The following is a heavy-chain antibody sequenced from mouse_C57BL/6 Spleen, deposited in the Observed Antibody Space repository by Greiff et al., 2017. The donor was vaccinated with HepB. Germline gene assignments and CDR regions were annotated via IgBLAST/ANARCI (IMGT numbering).Heavy chain of an antibody. V-gene: IGHV1-64*01. Sequence: QVQLQQSGAELVKPGASVKLSCKASGYTFTSYWMHWVKQRPGQGLEWIGMIHPNSGSTNYNEKFKSKATLTVDKSSSTAYMQLSSLTSEDSAVYYCARSYYGSSLAWFAYWGQGTLVTVSA. CDR3: ARSYYGSSLAWFAY. CDR2: IHPNSGST. J-gene: IGHJ3*01. CDR1: GYTFTSYW. D-gene: IGHD1-1*01.